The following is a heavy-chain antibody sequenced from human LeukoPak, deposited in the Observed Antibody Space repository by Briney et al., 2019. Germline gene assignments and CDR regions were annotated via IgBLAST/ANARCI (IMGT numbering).Heavy chain of an antibody. D-gene: IGHD3-16*01. CDR1: GFTFSNAW. Sequence: PGGSLRLSCAASGFTFSNAWMSWVRQAPGKGLEWVGRIQTKTDGGTTDYAAPVKGRFTISRDDSKNTLYLQMNSLKTEDTAVYYCTATLGYWGQGTLVTVSS. CDR3: TATLGY. V-gene: IGHV3-15*01. J-gene: IGHJ4*02. CDR2: IQTKTDGGTT.